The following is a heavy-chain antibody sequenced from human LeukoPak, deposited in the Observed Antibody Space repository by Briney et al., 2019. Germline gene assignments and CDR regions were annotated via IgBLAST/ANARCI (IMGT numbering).Heavy chain of an antibody. D-gene: IGHD6-6*01. CDR1: GFTFTSYF. Sequence: KVSCKASGFTFTSYFMHWVRQAPGQGLEWMGIINPSGGSTSYAQKFQGRVTMTRDTSTSTVYMELSSLRSEDTAVYYCARTAGRTFDYWGQGTLVTVSS. J-gene: IGHJ4*02. V-gene: IGHV1-46*01. CDR2: INPSGGST. CDR3: ARTAGRTFDY.